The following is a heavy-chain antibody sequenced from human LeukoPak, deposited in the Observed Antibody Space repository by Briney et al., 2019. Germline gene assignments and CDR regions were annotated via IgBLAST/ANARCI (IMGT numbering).Heavy chain of an antibody. V-gene: IGHV3-23*01. CDR2: TSGSGGST. CDR1: GFTFSSYA. CDR3: AKGGYYDSSGYLAP. D-gene: IGHD3-22*01. J-gene: IGHJ5*02. Sequence: PGASLRLSCAASGFTFSSYAMSWVRQAPGKGLEWVSATSGSGGSTYYADSVKGRFTISRDNSKNTLYLQMNSLRAEDTAVYYCAKGGYYDSSGYLAPWGQGTLVTVSS.